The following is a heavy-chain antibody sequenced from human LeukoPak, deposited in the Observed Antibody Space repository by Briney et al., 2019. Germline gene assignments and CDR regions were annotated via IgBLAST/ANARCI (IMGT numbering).Heavy chain of an antibody. CDR1: GGSISGYY. V-gene: IGHV4-59*08. CDR3: ARFSGYYDSGGHYLDY. J-gene: IGHJ4*02. D-gene: IGHD3-22*01. Sequence: SETLSLTCTVSGGSISGYYWSWIRQPPGKGREWIAYIYFTGTTNYNPSLQSRVTISVATSKNQFSLRLTSVTAADTAVYYCARFSGYYDSGGHYLDYWGQGTLVAVSS. CDR2: IYFTGTT.